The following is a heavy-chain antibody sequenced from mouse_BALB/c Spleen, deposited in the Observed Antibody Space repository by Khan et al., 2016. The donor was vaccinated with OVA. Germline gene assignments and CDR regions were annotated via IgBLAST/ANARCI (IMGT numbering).Heavy chain of an antibody. J-gene: IGHJ1*01. CDR2: FNPNNGGT. V-gene: IGHV1-18*01. D-gene: IGHD1-2*01. CDR1: GYTFTEYT. CDR3: TRREYYAYYWFFDD. Sequence: VQLKESGPELVKPGASVRISCKTSGYTFTEYTMHWVKQSHGKSLEWLGGFNPNNGGTSYNQKFKGKATLTVDKSSSTAYMELRSLTSEDSAVYYCTRREYYAYYWFFDDWGEGTTVTVSS.